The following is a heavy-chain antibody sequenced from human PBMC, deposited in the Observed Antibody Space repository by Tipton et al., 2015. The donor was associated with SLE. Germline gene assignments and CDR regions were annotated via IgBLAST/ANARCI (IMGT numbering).Heavy chain of an antibody. CDR1: GFTFSSYA. Sequence: SLRLSCAASGFTFSSYAMHWVRQAPGKGLEWVAVISYDGSNKYYADSVKGRFTISRDNSKNTLYLQMNSLRAEDTAVYYCAQAAAFHYFDYWGQGTLVTVSS. V-gene: IGHV3-30-3*01. D-gene: IGHD6-13*01. CDR2: ISYDGSNK. CDR3: AQAAAFHYFDY. J-gene: IGHJ4*02.